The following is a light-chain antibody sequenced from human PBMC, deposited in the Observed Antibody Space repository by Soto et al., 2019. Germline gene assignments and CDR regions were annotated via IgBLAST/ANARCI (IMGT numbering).Light chain of an antibody. J-gene: IGKJ1*01. CDR1: QSISSW. V-gene: IGKV1-5*03. CDR2: KAS. Sequence: DIQMTQSPSTLSASVGDRVTVTCRASQSISSWLDWYQQKPGKAPKLLIYKASTLERGVPSRFSGSGSGTDFTHTISSLQPDDFATYYCHHYNTYSWTFGQGTKVDIK. CDR3: HHYNTYSWT.